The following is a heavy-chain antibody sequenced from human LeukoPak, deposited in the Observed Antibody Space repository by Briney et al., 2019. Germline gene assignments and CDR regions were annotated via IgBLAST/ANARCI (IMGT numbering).Heavy chain of an antibody. Sequence: PSETLSLTCAVSGGSISSGGYSWSWIRQPPGKGLEWIGYIYHSGSTYYNPSLKSRVTMSLDRSKNQFSLKLNSVTAADTAVYYCAKETGYSGYDWTGNLDLWGRGTLVTASS. CDR2: IYHSGST. J-gene: IGHJ2*01. CDR1: GGSISSGGYS. CDR3: AKETGYSGYDWTGNLDL. D-gene: IGHD5-12*01. V-gene: IGHV4-30-2*01.